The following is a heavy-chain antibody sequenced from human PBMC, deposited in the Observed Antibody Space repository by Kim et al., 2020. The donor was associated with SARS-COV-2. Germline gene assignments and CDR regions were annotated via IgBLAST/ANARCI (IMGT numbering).Heavy chain of an antibody. Sequence: GGSLRLSCAASGFAFSNYAMTWVRQAPGRGLEWVSSISGSGDNTLYADSVKGRFTISRDNSNNTLYLQTNSRRADDTAVYYCAKGRGSSTTSCYNYWGPGILVTVSS. CDR3: AKGRGSSTTSCYNY. CDR2: ISGSGDNT. D-gene: IGHD2-2*02. V-gene: IGHV3-23*01. J-gene: IGHJ4*02. CDR1: GFAFSNYA.